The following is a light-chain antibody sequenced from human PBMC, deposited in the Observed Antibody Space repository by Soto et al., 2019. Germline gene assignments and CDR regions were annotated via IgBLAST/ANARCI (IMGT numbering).Light chain of an antibody. CDR2: GAS. CDR3: QQYNDWHPRT. J-gene: IGKJ1*01. V-gene: IGKV3-15*01. CDR1: QSVSSN. Sequence: EIVMTHSPATLSVSPGERATLSCRASQSVSSNLAWYQQKPGQAPRLLIYGASTRATGIPARFSGSGSGTYVTLPISCLQCEDFAVYCCQQYNDWHPRTFGPGTKVEIE.